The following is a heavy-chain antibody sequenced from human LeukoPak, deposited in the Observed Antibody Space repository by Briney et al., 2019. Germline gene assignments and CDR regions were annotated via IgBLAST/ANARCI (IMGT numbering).Heavy chain of an antibody. CDR1: GGSIIISSYY. V-gene: IGHV4-39*07. CDR2: MYSSGST. D-gene: IGHD5-12*01. CDR3: ARSGSGYLRYYFDY. Sequence: SQTLSLTCTVSGGSIIISSYYWGWIRQPPGKGLERIGSMYSSGSTYDNPSLKSRVIISVDTSKNQFSLKLSSVTAADTAVYHCARSGSGYLRYYFDYWGQGTLVTVSS. J-gene: IGHJ4*02.